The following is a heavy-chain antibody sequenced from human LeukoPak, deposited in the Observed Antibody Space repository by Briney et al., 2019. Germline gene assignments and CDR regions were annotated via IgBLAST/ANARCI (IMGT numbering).Heavy chain of an antibody. Sequence: NTSETLSLTCAVYGVSFSGYYWSWIRQPPGKGLEWIGEINHSGSTNYNPSLKSRVTISVDTSKNQFSLKLSSVTAADTAVYYCARRLVRGAFDIWGQGTMVTVSS. J-gene: IGHJ3*02. CDR2: INHSGST. CDR1: GVSFSGYY. D-gene: IGHD3-16*01. V-gene: IGHV4-34*01. CDR3: ARRLVRGAFDI.